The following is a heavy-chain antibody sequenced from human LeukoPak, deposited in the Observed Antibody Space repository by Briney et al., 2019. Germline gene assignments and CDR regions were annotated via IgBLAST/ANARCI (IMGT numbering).Heavy chain of an antibody. Sequence: SETLSLTCAVSGGSISSGGYSWSWIRQPPGKGLEWIGYIYHSGSTYYNPSLKSRVTISVDRSKNQFSLKLSSVTAADTAVYYCASQAALYYYYGMDVWGQGTTVTVSS. J-gene: IGHJ6*02. CDR3: ASQAALYYYYGMDV. V-gene: IGHV4-30-2*01. D-gene: IGHD2-15*01. CDR2: IYHSGST. CDR1: GGSISSGGYS.